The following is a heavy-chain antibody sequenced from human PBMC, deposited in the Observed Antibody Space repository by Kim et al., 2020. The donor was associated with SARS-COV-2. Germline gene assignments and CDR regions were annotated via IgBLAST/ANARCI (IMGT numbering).Heavy chain of an antibody. V-gene: IGHV4-34*01. D-gene: IGHD5-18*01. CDR3: ATRGYKARWFDP. J-gene: IGHJ5*02. Sequence: SETLSLTCAVYGGSFSGYYWSWIRQPPGKGLEWIGEINHSGSTNYNPSLKSRVTISVDTSKNQFSLKLSSVTAADTAVYYCATRGYKARWFDPWGQGTLVTVSS. CDR1: GGSFSGYY. CDR2: INHSGST.